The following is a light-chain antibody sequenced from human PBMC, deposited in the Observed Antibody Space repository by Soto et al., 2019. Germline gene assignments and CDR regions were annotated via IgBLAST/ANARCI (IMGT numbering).Light chain of an antibody. CDR1: QSVSSD. J-gene: IGKJ5*01. Sequence: ELVMTQSPATLSVSPGDRATLSCRASQSVSSDLAWYHQKPGQAPRLLIYGAYTRATGIPARFSGGGSGADFTLTISSLEPEDFAVYYCQQSNNWPPITFGQGTRLEI. V-gene: IGKV3D-15*01. CDR3: QQSNNWPPIT. CDR2: GAY.